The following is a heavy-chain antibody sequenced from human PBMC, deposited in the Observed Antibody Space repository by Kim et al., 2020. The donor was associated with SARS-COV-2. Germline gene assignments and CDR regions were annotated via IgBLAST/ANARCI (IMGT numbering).Heavy chain of an antibody. V-gene: IGHV3-73*01. CDR3: TTSGGYYYYGMDV. J-gene: IGHJ6*02. Sequence: GGSLRLSCAASGFTFSGSAMHWVRQASGKGLEWVGRIRSKANSYATAYAASVKGRFTISRDDSKNTAYLQMNSLKTEDTAVYYCTTSGGYYYYGMDVWGQGTTVTVSS. CDR1: GFTFSGSA. D-gene: IGHD3-16*01. CDR2: IRSKANSYAT.